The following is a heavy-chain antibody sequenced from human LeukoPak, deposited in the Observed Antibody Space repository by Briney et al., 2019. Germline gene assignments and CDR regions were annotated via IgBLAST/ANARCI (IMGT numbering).Heavy chain of an antibody. D-gene: IGHD6-13*01. J-gene: IGHJ4*02. CDR2: INSDGSST. CDR3: ARGLAAAGINY. V-gene: IGHV3-74*01. CDR1: GFTFSNHW. Sequence: PGGSLRLSCAASGFTFSNHWMHWVRQAPGKGLVWVSRINSDGSSTTYADSVKGRFTISRDNAKSTLYLQMNSLRAEDPAVYYCARGLAAAGINYWGQGTLVTVSS.